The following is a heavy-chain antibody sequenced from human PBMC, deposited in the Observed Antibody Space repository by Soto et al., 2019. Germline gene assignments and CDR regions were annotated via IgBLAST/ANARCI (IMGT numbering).Heavy chain of an antibody. CDR2: IRSKANSYAT. V-gene: IGHV3-73*01. J-gene: IGHJ4*02. D-gene: IGHD3-22*01. CDR1: GFTFSGSA. Sequence: GSLRLSCAASGFTFSGSAMHWVRQASGKGLEWVGRIRSKANSYATACAASVKGRFTISRDDSKNTAYLQMNSLKTEDTAVYYCTRHLYYYDSSGPPGWGQGTLVTVSS. CDR3: TRHLYYYDSSGPPG.